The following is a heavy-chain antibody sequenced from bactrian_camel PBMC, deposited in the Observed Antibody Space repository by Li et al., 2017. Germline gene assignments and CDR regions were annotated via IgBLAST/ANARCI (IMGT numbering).Heavy chain of an antibody. J-gene: IGHJ4*01. CDR1: GLRYDMYC. D-gene: IGHD4*01. Sequence: DVQLVESGGASVKPGGSLNLSCVTSGLRYDMYCMGWFRQAPGKEREGVAAVYARGVRYYYADSVQGRFTVSRDATNNTVYLEMNSLKAEDTAVYYCAADRLKCLGATWDGSVWNYWGQGTQVTVS. V-gene: IGHV3S40*01. CDR2: VYARGVRY. CDR3: AADRLKCLGATWDGSVWNY.